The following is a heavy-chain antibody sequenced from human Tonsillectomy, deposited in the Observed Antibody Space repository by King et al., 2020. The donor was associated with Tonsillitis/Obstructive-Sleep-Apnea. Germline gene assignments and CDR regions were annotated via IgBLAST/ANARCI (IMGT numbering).Heavy chain of an antibody. D-gene: IGHD1-1*01. V-gene: IGHV1-18*01. CDR3: ARGTQKLERRAWYFDL. CDR1: GYTFTSYG. CDR2: ISAYSGNT. J-gene: IGHJ2*01. Sequence: QLVQSGAEVKKPGASVRVSCKASGYTFTSYGISWVRQAPGQGLEWMGWISAYSGNTNYAQKLQGRVTMTTDTSTSTAYMELRSLRSDDTAVYYCARGTQKLERRAWYFDLWGRGPLVTVSS.